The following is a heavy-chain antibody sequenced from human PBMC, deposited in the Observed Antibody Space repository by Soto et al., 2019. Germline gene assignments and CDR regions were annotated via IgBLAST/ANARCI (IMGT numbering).Heavy chain of an antibody. Sequence: PGESLKLSCEASGYKFTAYWIGWVRQMPGKGLEWMGIIYPGDSETRYSPSFQGQVTISVDKSNSTAYLQWNSLEASDTAIYYCARHIGVAVAGTRWYFDLWGRGTLVTVSS. D-gene: IGHD6-19*01. CDR3: ARHIGVAVAGTRWYFDL. CDR1: GYKFTAYW. J-gene: IGHJ2*01. CDR2: IYPGDSET. V-gene: IGHV5-51*01.